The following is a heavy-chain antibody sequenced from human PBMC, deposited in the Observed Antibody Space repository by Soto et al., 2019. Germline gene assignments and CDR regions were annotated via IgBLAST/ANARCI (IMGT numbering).Heavy chain of an antibody. D-gene: IGHD1-26*01. Sequence: EVQLVETGGGLIQPGGSLRLSCLASGFSVTTNYIIWVRQPPGKGLEWVSTTFTGGSTHYADSVKGRFSISRDNSKNTVYLQMNNLRVEDTAVYYCAKKPPISIQGWAFGMDVWGQGNTVSVSS. CDR3: AKKPPISIQGWAFGMDV. V-gene: IGHV3-53*02. J-gene: IGHJ6*02. CDR1: GFSVTTNY. CDR2: TFTGGST.